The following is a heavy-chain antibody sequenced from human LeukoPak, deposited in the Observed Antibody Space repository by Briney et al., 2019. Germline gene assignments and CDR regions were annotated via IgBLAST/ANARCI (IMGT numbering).Heavy chain of an antibody. Sequence: SETLSLTCSVSGGSMNSYYRSWIRQSPGKGLEWIGYIYYSGSTNYNPSLKSRVTISVDTSKNQFSLKLSSVTAADTAVYYCARHVWLQPFDYWGQGTLVTVSS. D-gene: IGHD3-9*01. CDR2: IYYSGST. V-gene: IGHV4-59*08. J-gene: IGHJ4*02. CDR1: GGSMNSYY. CDR3: ARHVWLQPFDY.